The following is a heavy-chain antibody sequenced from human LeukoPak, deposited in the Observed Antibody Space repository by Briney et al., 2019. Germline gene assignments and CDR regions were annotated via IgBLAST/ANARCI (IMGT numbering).Heavy chain of an antibody. Sequence: ASVKVSCKASGYTFTSYYMHWVRQAPGQGLEWMGWINTNTGNPTYAQGFTGRFVFSLDTSVSTAYLQISSLKAEDTAVYYCARARYSYGYSHAFDIWGQGTMVTVSS. J-gene: IGHJ3*02. CDR1: GYTFTSYY. D-gene: IGHD5-18*01. CDR3: ARARYSYGYSHAFDI. V-gene: IGHV7-4-1*02. CDR2: INTNTGNP.